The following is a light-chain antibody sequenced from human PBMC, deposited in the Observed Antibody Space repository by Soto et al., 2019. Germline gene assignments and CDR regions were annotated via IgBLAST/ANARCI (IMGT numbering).Light chain of an antibody. V-gene: IGKV1-39*01. Sequence: DLQMTQSPSSLSASVGDRVTNTCRASQSISSYLNWYQQKPGKAPKLLIYAASSLQSGVPSRFSGSGSGTDFTLTISSLQPEDFATYYCQQSYSTLELTFGGGTKVEIK. CDR2: AAS. CDR1: QSISSY. J-gene: IGKJ4*01. CDR3: QQSYSTLELT.